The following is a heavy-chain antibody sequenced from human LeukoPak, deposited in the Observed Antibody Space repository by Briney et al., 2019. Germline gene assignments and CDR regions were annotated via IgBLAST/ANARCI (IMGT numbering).Heavy chain of an antibody. D-gene: IGHD1-26*01. J-gene: IGHJ5*02. Sequence: ASVKVSCKASGYTFTSYGISWVRQAPGQGLEWMGWISAYNGNTNYAQKFQGRVTITADESTSTAYMELSSLRSEDTAVYYCARGGLSGSYYTWFDPWGQGTLVTVSS. CDR1: GYTFTSYG. CDR2: ISAYNGNT. CDR3: ARGGLSGSYYTWFDP. V-gene: IGHV1-18*01.